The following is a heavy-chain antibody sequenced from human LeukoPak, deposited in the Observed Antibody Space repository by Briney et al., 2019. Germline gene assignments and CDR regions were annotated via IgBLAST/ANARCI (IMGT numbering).Heavy chain of an antibody. CDR2: IIPILGIA. CDR1: GGTFSSYA. Sequence: GASVKVSCKASGGTFSSYAISWVRQAPGQGLEWMGRIIPILGIANYAQKFQGRVTIIADKSTSTAYMELSSLRSEDTAVYYCARLGVVVADGIDPWGQGTLVTVSS. V-gene: IGHV1-69*04. CDR3: ARLGVVVADGIDP. D-gene: IGHD2-15*01. J-gene: IGHJ5*02.